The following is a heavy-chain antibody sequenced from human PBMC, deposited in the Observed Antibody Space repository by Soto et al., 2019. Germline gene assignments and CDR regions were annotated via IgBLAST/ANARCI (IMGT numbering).Heavy chain of an antibody. CDR3: AKDGHCSGGNCYFGTFDS. CDR2: ISGSGINT. CDR1: GFTYSSYA. D-gene: IGHD2-15*01. Sequence: PGGSLRLSCAASGFTYSSYALSWVRQAPGKGLEWVSAISGSGINTYYADSVKGRFTISRDNSKNTLYLQMSSLRAEDTAIYYSAKDGHCSGGNCYFGTFDSWGQGTLVTVSS. J-gene: IGHJ4*02. V-gene: IGHV3-23*01.